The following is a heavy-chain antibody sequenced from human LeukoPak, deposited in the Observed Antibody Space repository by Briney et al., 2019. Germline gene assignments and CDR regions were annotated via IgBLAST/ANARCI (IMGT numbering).Heavy chain of an antibody. D-gene: IGHD5-18*01. CDR1: GFTFSSHA. J-gene: IGHJ4*02. Sequence: PGGSLRLSCAASGFTFSSHAMSWLRQAPGKGLEWVSAICGDCCSTYSADSAKGRFSISRDNSKNTLYLQLNSLRAEDTALYYCARRDRGYNYGLIDYWGRGTLVTVSS. CDR2: ICGDCCST. CDR3: ARRDRGYNYGLIDY. V-gene: IGHV3-23*01.